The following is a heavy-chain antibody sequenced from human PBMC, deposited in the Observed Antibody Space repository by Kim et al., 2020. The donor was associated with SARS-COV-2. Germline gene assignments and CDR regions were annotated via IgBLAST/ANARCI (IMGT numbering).Heavy chain of an antibody. CDR2: IYYSGST. V-gene: IGHV4-31*03. Sequence: SETLSLTCTVSGGSISSGGYYWSWIRQHPGKGLEWIGYIYYSGSTYYNPSLKSRVTISVDTSKNQFSLKLSSVTAADTAVYYCARDLGWMGVDYWGQGTLVTVSS. CDR1: GGSISSGGYY. J-gene: IGHJ4*02. D-gene: IGHD3-16*01. CDR3: ARDLGWMGVDY.